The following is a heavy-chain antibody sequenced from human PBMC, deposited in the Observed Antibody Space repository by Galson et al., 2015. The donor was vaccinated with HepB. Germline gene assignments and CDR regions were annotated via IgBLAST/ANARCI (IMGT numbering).Heavy chain of an antibody. CDR1: GFTFSSYA. D-gene: IGHD5-18*01. J-gene: IGHJ6*02. CDR3: ARSAFVDTAMADYYYYGMDV. Sequence: SLRLSCAASGFTFSSYAMHWVRQAPGKGLEWVAVISYDRSNKYYADSVKGRFTISRDNSKNTLYLQMNSLRAEDTAVYYCARSAFVDTAMADYYYYGMDVWGQGTTVTVSS. CDR2: ISYDRSNK. V-gene: IGHV3-30-3*01.